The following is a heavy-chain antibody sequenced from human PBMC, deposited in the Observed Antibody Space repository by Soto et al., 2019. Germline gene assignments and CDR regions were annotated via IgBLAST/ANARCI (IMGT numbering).Heavy chain of an antibody. CDR2: ISGRSGSST. V-gene: IGHV3-23*01. CDR3: ARDITPDV. J-gene: IGHJ6*02. Sequence: GGSLRLSCAASGFTFSSYAMSWVRQAPGKGLEWLSTISGRSGSSTYYADSVKGRFTISRDNSKNTLYLQMNSLRSEDTAVYYCARDITPDVWGQGTTVTVSS. D-gene: IGHD3-3*01. CDR1: GFTFSSYA.